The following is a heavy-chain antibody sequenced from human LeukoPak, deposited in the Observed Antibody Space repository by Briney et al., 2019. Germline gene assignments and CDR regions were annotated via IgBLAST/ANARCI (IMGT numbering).Heavy chain of an antibody. J-gene: IGHJ4*02. CDR2: INWNGGST. D-gene: IGHD3-10*01. Sequence: PGGSLRLSCAASGFTVGSNYMSWVRQAPGKGLEWVSGINWNGGSTGYADSVKGRFTISRDNAKNSLYLQMNSLRAEDTALYYCARDFSRGLYPGDYWGQGTLVPVSS. CDR3: ARDFSRGLYPGDY. CDR1: GFTVGSNY. V-gene: IGHV3-20*04.